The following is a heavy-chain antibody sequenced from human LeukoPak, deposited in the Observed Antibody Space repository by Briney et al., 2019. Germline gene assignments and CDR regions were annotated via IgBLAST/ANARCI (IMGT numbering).Heavy chain of an antibody. D-gene: IGHD3-22*01. Sequence: GESLKISCKGSGYSFTSYWIGWVRQTPGKGLEWMGIIYPGDSDTRYSPSFQGQVTISADKSISTAYLQWSSLKASDTAMYYCARLLYYYDSSGFFFDYWGQGTLVTVSS. CDR3: ARLLYYYDSSGFFFDY. J-gene: IGHJ4*02. CDR2: IYPGDSDT. V-gene: IGHV5-51*01. CDR1: GYSFTSYW.